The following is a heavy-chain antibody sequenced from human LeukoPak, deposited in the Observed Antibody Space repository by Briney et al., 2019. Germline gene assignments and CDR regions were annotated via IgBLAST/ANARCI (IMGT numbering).Heavy chain of an antibody. CDR2: TNWNGGST. J-gene: IGHJ4*02. CDR1: GFTFDDHG. D-gene: IGHD4-23*01. Sequence: GGSLRLSCAVSGFTFDDHGMSWVRHAPGKGLEWVSGTNWNGGSTGYADSVKGRFTISRDNAKNSLYLQMNSLRAEDTALYYCARESGGNLGPSFDYWGQGTLVTVSS. V-gene: IGHV3-20*04. CDR3: ARESGGNLGPSFDY.